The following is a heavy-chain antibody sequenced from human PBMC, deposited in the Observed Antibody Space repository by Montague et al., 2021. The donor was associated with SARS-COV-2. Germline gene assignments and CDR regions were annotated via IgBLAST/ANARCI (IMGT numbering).Heavy chain of an antibody. CDR2: TYYRPKWYN. V-gene: IGHV6-1*01. CDR3: ARIPVGSKYYFDF. Sequence: CAISGDSVSSNIATRNWIRQSPSRGLEWQGGTYYRPKWYNDYAESVKSRITIDPDTSKHRFSLHLNSVTPEDTAVYYCARIPVGSKYYFDFWGQGTMVTVSS. D-gene: IGHD2-2*01. CDR1: GDSVSSNIAT. J-gene: IGHJ4*01.